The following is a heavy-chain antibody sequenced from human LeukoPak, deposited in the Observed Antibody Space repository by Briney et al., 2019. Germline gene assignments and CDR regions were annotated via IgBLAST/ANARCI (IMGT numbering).Heavy chain of an antibody. Sequence: ASVKVSCKASGHTFTSYGISWVRQAPGQGLEWMGWISAYNGNTNYAQKLQGRVTMTTDTSTSTAYMELRSLRSDDTAVYYCARDRAGLEALIKYYYDSSGYFDYWGQGTLVTVSS. CDR1: GHTFTSYG. CDR3: ARDRAGLEALIKYYYDSSGYFDY. V-gene: IGHV1-18*01. D-gene: IGHD3-22*01. J-gene: IGHJ4*02. CDR2: ISAYNGNT.